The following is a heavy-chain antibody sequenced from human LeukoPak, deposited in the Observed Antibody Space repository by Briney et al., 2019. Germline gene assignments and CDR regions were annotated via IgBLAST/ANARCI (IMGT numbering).Heavy chain of an antibody. CDR2: ISGSGGGT. V-gene: IGHV3-23*01. CDR1: GFTFSSHG. Sequence: GGSLRLSCAASGFTFSSHGMSWVRQAPGKGLEWVSGISGSGGGTFYADSVRGRFTISRDNSKDTVYLQMNSLRAVDTAVYYCAKSATTVTSNFDYWGQGILVTVSS. D-gene: IGHD4-17*01. J-gene: IGHJ4*02. CDR3: AKSATTVTSNFDY.